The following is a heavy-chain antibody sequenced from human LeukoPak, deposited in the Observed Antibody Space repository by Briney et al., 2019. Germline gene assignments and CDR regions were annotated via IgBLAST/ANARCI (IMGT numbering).Heavy chain of an antibody. D-gene: IGHD4-11*01. CDR1: GYSFTSYW. CDR2: IYPGDSDT. Sequence: GESLKISCKGSGYSFTSYWIGWVRQMPGKGLEWMGIIYPGDSDTRYSPSFQGQVTISADKSISTAYLQWSSLKASDTAIYYCARQGDYSNYDLHFDFWGQGTLVTVSS. J-gene: IGHJ4*02. V-gene: IGHV5-51*01. CDR3: ARQGDYSNYDLHFDF.